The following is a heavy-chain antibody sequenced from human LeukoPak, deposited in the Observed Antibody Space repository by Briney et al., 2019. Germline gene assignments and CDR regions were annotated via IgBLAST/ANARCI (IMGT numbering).Heavy chain of an antibody. CDR2: INHSGST. Sequence: SETLSLTCAVYGVSFSGYYWSWIRQPPGKGLEWIGEINHSGSTNYNPSLKSRVTISVDTSKNQFSLKLSSVTAADTAVYYCASLLRSKGFWGQGTLVTVSS. J-gene: IGHJ4*02. CDR3: ASLLRSKGF. CDR1: GVSFSGYY. V-gene: IGHV4-34*01.